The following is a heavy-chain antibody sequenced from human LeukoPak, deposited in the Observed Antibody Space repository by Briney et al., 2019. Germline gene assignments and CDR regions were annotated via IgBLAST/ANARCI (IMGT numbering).Heavy chain of an antibody. CDR2: VYSSGYT. CDR3: AAKGNGYSGTYVFAH. V-gene: IGHV3-66*01. CDR1: GFGVSSNY. D-gene: IGHD5-12*01. Sequence: GGSLRLSCAASGFGVSSNYMSWVRQAPGKGLEWVSVVYSSGYTKYADSVRGRFSISRDNSENTLSLQMNSLRAEDTAVYYCAAKGNGYSGTYVFAHWGRGTLVTVSP. J-gene: IGHJ4*02.